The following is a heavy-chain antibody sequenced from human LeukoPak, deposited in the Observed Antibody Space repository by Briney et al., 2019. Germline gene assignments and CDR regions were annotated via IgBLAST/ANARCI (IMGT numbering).Heavy chain of an antibody. V-gene: IGHV4-34*01. J-gene: IGHJ4*02. D-gene: IGHD6-19*01. CDR3: ARILPGIAVAGTRSKHYFDY. Sequence: SETLSLTCAVYGGSFSGYYWSWIRQPPRKGLEWIGEINHSGSTNYNPSLKSRVTISVDTSKNQFSLKLSSVTAADTAVYYCARILPGIAVAGTRSKHYFDYWGQGTLVTVSS. CDR1: GGSFSGYY. CDR2: INHSGST.